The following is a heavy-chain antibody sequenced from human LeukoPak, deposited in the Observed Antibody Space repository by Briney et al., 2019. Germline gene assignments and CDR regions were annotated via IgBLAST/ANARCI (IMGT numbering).Heavy chain of an antibody. J-gene: IGHJ6*03. D-gene: IGHD3-9*01. Sequence: GGSLRLSCAASGFTFSSYSMNWVRQAPGKGLEWVSSISSSSSYIYYADSVKGRFTIPRDNAKNSLYLQMNSLRAEDTAVYYCATSSDYDILTGYLIGYYYMDVWGKGTTVTVSS. CDR1: GFTFSSYS. CDR2: ISSSSSYI. CDR3: ATSSDYDILTGYLIGYYYMDV. V-gene: IGHV3-21*01.